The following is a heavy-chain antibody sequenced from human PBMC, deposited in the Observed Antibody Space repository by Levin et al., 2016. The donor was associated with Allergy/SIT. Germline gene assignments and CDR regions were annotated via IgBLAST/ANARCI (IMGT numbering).Heavy chain of an antibody. CDR3: ARDRVKEYYYYYMDV. V-gene: IGHV1-3*01. CDR2: INAGNGNT. J-gene: IGHJ6*03. D-gene: IGHD2-21*01. Sequence: WVRQAPGQRLEWMGWINAGNGNTKYSQKFQGRVTITRDTSASTAYMELSSLRSEDTAVYYCARDRVKEYYYYYMDVWGKGTTVTVSS.